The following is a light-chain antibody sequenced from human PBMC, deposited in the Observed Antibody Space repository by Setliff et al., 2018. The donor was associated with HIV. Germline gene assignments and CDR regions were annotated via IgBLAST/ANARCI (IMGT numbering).Light chain of an antibody. J-gene: IGLJ2*01. CDR1: SSDVGNTLS. Sequence: QSVLTQPASVSGSPGQSITISCTGSSSDVGNTLSVSWYQQNVGEVPKLLIYEVDRRPSGISHRFSGSKSGNTASLTISGLQVEDEADYYCCSYAGRYSLVFGVGTKVTVL. CDR2: EVD. CDR3: CSYAGRYSLV. V-gene: IGLV2-23*02.